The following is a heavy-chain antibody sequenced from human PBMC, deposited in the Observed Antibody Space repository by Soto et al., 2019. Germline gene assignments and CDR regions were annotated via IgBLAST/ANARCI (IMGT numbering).Heavy chain of an antibody. J-gene: IGHJ6*02. CDR1: GGSISSSSYY. V-gene: IGHV4-39*01. CDR2: IYYSGST. CDR3: ANGGVASVFWSGYFMCGMDV. Sequence: SETLSLTCTVSGGSISSSSYYWGWIRQPPGKGLEWIGSIYYSGSTYYNPSLKSRVTISVDTSKNQFSLKLSSVTAADTAVYYCANGGVASVFWSGYFMCGMDVWGQGTTVTVSS. D-gene: IGHD3-3*01.